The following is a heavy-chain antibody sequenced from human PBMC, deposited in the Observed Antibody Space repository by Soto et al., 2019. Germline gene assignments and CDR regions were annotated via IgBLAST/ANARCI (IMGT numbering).Heavy chain of an antibody. CDR1: GFTSSSFV. D-gene: IGHD3-10*01. V-gene: IGHV3-30*18. J-gene: IGHJ3*02. Sequence: QVQLVESGGGVVQPGTSLKLSCAASGFTSSSFVIHWVRQAPGKWLEWLAVISSDGNNQYYADSVKGRFTISRDNSEKTLYFQVNSLRAEDTAVYFCAKERGVLSAFDIWGQGTMFTVS. CDR2: ISSDGNNQ. CDR3: AKERGVLSAFDI.